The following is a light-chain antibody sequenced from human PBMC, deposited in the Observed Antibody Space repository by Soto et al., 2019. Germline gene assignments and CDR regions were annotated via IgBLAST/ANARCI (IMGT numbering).Light chain of an antibody. V-gene: IGKV1-39*01. CDR2: AAY. CDR1: QRISTY. J-gene: IGKJ2*01. Sequence: DIQMTQSPSSLSASVGDRVTISCRASQRISTYVNWYEQKPGQAPKLLIYAAYSLQSGVPSRFSGSGSGTDFTLTISSLQPEDFATYFCQQTFSSLFTFGQGTKLEIK. CDR3: QQTFSSLFT.